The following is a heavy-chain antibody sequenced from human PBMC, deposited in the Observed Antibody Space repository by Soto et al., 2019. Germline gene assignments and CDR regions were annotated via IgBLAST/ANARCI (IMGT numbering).Heavy chain of an antibody. Sequence: SETLSLTCTVSGGSVRSYYWTWIRQPPGRGLEWIGHIFYSGSSPTYNPSLQSRVTMSVDTSKNQSSLQLTSVTAADSAVYYCARLASGIDYFHNMDVWGKGTTVTVS. V-gene: IGHV4-59*02. CDR3: ARLASGIDYFHNMDV. J-gene: IGHJ6*03. D-gene: IGHD4-17*01. CDR1: GGSVRSYY. CDR2: IFYSGSSP.